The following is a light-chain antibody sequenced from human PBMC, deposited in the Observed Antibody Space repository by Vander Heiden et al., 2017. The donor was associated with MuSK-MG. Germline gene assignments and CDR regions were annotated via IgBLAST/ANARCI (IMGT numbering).Light chain of an antibody. CDR3: QQYDSTPA. Sequence: DIVLTQSPDSLAVSLGERATINCKSSQSVLYSSSNKNYLAWYQQRPGQPPKLLIYWASTRESGVPDRFSGSGSGTDFTLTISSLQAEDVAVYYCQQYDSTPAFGQGTKVEIK. V-gene: IGKV4-1*01. CDR1: QSVLYSSSNKNY. CDR2: WAS. J-gene: IGKJ1*01.